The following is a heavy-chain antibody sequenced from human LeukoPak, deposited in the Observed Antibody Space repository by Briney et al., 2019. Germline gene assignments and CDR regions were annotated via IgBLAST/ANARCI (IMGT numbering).Heavy chain of an antibody. CDR1: GGSISSGDYY. CDR2: IYYSGST. D-gene: IGHD3-3*01. J-gene: IGHJ4*02. CDR3: ARVWSGTYYFDY. Sequence: QVQLQESGPGLVKPSQTLSLTCTVSGGSISSGDYYWSWIRQLPGQGLEWIGYIYYSGSTYYNPSLKSRVTISVDTSKNQFSLKLSSVTAADTAVYYCARVWSGTYYFDYWGQGTLVTVSS. V-gene: IGHV4-30-4*08.